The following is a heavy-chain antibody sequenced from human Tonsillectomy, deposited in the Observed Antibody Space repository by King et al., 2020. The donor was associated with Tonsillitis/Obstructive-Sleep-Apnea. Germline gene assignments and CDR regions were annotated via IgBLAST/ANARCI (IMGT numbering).Heavy chain of an antibody. CDR1: GFTFSSYG. D-gene: IGHD3-10*01. Sequence: VQLVESGGGVVQPGRSLRLSCAASGFTFSSYGMHWVRQAPGKGLEWVAVIWYDGSNKYYADSVKGRFTISRDNSKNTLYLQMNSLRAEDTAVYYSARVESVHLYYYGSGDYYYYMDVWGKGTTVTVSS. CDR3: ARVESVHLYYYGSGDYYYYMDV. J-gene: IGHJ6*03. V-gene: IGHV3-33*01. CDR2: IWYDGSNK.